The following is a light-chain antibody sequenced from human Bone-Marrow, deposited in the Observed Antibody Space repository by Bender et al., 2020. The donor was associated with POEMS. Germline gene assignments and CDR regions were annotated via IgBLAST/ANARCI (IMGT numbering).Light chain of an antibody. CDR1: TGSVTRTFS. CDR3: LLYCGGAQNFRV. Sequence: QPVVSQEPSVTVSPGRTVTLTCASNTGSVTRTFSANWFQPKPGKPPKSLIYSTDNRQPWTPTRFSGALLGGKAALTLSGAQPEDEADDYCLLYCGGAQNFRVFGGGTKLTVL. CDR2: STD. J-gene: IGLJ3*02. V-gene: IGLV7-43*01.